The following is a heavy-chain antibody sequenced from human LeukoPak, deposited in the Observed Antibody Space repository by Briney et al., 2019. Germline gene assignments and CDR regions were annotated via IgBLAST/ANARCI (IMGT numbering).Heavy chain of an antibody. Sequence: PGGSLRLSCAASGFTFSTFAMIWVRQPPGKGLEWVSSIFPSGGEIHYADSVRGRFTISRDNSKSTLSLQMNSLRAEDTAVYYCARGIMEHYYYYYMDVWGKGTTVTVSS. D-gene: IGHD1-26*01. V-gene: IGHV3-23*01. CDR3: ARGIMEHYYYYYMDV. CDR2: IFPSGGEI. J-gene: IGHJ6*03. CDR1: GFTFSTFA.